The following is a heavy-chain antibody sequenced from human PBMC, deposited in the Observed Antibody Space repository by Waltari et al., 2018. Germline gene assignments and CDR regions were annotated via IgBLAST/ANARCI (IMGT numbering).Heavy chain of an antibody. CDR1: GGSISSGSYY. J-gene: IGHJ4*02. CDR2: IYTSGST. V-gene: IGHV4-61*09. CDR3: ARDTIGSSWNYFDY. D-gene: IGHD6-6*01. Sequence: QVQLQESGPGLVKPSQTLSLTCTVSGGSISSGSYYWSWIRPPAGKGLEWIGYIYTSGSTNYNPSLKSRVTISVDTSKNQFSLKLSSVTAADTAVYYCARDTIGSSWNYFDYWGQGTLVTVSS.